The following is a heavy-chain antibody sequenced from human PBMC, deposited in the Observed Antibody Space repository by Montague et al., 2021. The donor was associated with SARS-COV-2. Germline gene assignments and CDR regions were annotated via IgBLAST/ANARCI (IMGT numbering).Heavy chain of an antibody. V-gene: IGHV4-34*01. CDR3: ARGVPGY. Sequence: SETLSLTCAVYDRSFSDYWWSWVRQPPGKGLEWIGNINHRGNTNYNPSLKSRVTISVDTSKHQFSLKLNSVTAADTAIYYCARGVPGYWGQGTLVTVSS. CDR2: INHRGNT. D-gene: IGHD3-10*02. J-gene: IGHJ4*02. CDR1: DRSFSDYW.